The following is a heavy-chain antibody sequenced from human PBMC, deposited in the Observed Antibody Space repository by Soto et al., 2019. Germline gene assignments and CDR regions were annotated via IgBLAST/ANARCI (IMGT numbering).Heavy chain of an antibody. J-gene: IGHJ5*02. V-gene: IGHV1-69*01. CDR2: IIPLFGTA. D-gene: IGHD3-10*01. CDR3: ATELGENPASPLDA. Sequence: QVQLVQSGADVKKPGSSVKVSCQASGVTFSSETLGWVRQAPGQGLEWVGGIIPLFGTARYAQKFQGRVTITADESKSTVYMELSSLRSDDTAIYFCATELGENPASPLDAWGQGTLVTVSS. CDR1: GVTFSSET.